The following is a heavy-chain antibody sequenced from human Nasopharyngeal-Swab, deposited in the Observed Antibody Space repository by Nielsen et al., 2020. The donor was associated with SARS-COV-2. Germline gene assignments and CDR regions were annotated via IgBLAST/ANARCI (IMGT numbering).Heavy chain of an antibody. Sequence: SETLSLTCAVYGGSFSGYYWSWIRQPPGKGLEWIGEINHSGSTNYNPSLKSRVTISVDTSKNQFSLKLSSVTAADTAVYYCARDRYCSGGSCYRYYYYYGMDVRGQGTTVTVSS. CDR3: ARDRYCSGGSCYRYYYYYGMDV. CDR1: GGSFSGYY. CDR2: INHSGST. D-gene: IGHD2-15*01. V-gene: IGHV4-34*01. J-gene: IGHJ6*02.